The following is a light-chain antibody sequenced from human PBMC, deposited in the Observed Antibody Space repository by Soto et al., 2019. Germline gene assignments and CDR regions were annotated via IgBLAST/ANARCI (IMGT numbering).Light chain of an antibody. V-gene: IGKV1-5*01. Sequence: DIQMTQSPSSLSASVGDRVTLTCQTSQSISRWLTWYQQKLGKAPKLLIYDASSLETGVPSRFSGSGSGTEFTLTISSLQPDDFATYYCQQYNTHPPFGRGTKVDIK. CDR1: QSISRW. CDR2: DAS. J-gene: IGKJ1*01. CDR3: QQYNTHPP.